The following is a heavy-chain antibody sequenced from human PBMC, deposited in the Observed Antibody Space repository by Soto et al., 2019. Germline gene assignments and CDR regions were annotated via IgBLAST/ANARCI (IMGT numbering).Heavy chain of an antibody. Sequence: LRLSCAASGFTFSNAWMSWVRQAPGKGLEWVGRIKSKTDGGTTDYAAPVKGRFTISRDDSKNTLYLQMNSLKTEDTAVYYCTTDPAVLGYCSSTSCYTVGMDVWGQGTTVTVSS. CDR2: IKSKTDGGTT. V-gene: IGHV3-15*01. J-gene: IGHJ6*02. CDR3: TTDPAVLGYCSSTSCYTVGMDV. D-gene: IGHD2-2*02. CDR1: GFTFSNAW.